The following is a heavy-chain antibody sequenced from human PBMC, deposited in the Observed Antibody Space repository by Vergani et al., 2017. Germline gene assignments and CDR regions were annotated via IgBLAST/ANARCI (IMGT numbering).Heavy chain of an antibody. CDR1: GFTFSSYW. Sequence: EVQLVESGGGLVQPGGSLRLSCAASGFTFSSYWMSWVRQAPGKGLEWVANIKQDGSEKYYVDSVKGRFTISRDNAKNSLYLQMNSLRAEDTAVYYCARDDGSPVWFGELWVDYWGQGTLVTVSS. CDR2: IKQDGSEK. J-gene: IGHJ4*02. V-gene: IGHV3-7*03. CDR3: ARDDGSPVWFGELWVDY. D-gene: IGHD3-10*01.